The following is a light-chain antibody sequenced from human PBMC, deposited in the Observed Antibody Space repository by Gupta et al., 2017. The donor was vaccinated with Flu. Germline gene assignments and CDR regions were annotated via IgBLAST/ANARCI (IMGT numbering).Light chain of an antibody. J-gene: IGLJ1*01. CDR1: SSDVGAYVF. V-gene: IGLV2-14*03. CDR2: DVS. Sequence: GTSSDVGAYVFVYWYKQHPGKAPKLLIHDVSDRPSGVSNRFSGSKSGNTASLTISGLQAEDEADYYCSSYRDTSAVFGSGTKVTVL. CDR3: SSYRDTSAV.